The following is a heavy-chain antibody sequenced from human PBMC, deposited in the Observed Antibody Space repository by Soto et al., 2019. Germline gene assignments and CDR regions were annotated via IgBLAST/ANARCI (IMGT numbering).Heavy chain of an antibody. Sequence: SETLSLTCAVSGYSISSSNWWGWIRQPPGKGLEWIGYIYYSGTTYYNPSLKSRVTMSVDTSKNQFSLKLSSVTAADTAVYYCARARLSRSWWFDPWGQGTLVTVSS. CDR3: ARARLSRSWWFDP. V-gene: IGHV4-28*03. CDR1: GYSISSSNW. CDR2: IYYSGTT. D-gene: IGHD3-10*01. J-gene: IGHJ5*02.